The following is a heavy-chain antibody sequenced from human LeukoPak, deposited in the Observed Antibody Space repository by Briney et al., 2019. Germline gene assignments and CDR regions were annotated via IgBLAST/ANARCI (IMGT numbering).Heavy chain of an antibody. CDR2: IYYSGST. Sequence: SETLSLTCTVSGGSISSYYWSWIRQPPGKGLEWIGYIYYSGSTNYNPSLKSRVTISVDTSKNQFSLKLSSVTAADTAVYYCAREGRELLPYYFDYWGQGTLVTVSS. CDR1: GGSISSYY. CDR3: AREGRELLPYYFDY. D-gene: IGHD1-26*01. J-gene: IGHJ4*02. V-gene: IGHV4-59*01.